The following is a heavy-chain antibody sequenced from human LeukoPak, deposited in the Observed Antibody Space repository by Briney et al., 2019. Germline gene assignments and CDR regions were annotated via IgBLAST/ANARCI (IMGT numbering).Heavy chain of an antibody. V-gene: IGHV3-21*01. D-gene: IGHD3-22*01. CDR1: GFTFSSYS. Sequence: PGGSLRLSCAASGFTFSSYSMNWVRQAPGKGLEWGSSISSSSSYIYYADSVKGRFTISRDNAKNSLYLQMNSLRAEDTAVYYCARRDSSGYYYRFDYWGQGTLVTVSS. J-gene: IGHJ4*02. CDR2: ISSSSSYI. CDR3: ARRDSSGYYYRFDY.